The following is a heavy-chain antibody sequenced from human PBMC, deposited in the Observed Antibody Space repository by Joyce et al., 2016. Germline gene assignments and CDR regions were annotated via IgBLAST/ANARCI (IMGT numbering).Heavy chain of an antibody. D-gene: IGHD6-13*01. CDR3: ASGKGYKNSWSNYFDP. V-gene: IGHV3-30*04. Sequence: QVQLVESGGGVVQPGGSLRLSCAASGFRLNTYPTHWVRQAPGKGLEWGAVISSDGTNKHYTDSVKGRFTFSRDKSKNILYLQMNSLTNEDTAMYYCASGKGYKNSWSNYFDPWGQGTPVTVSS. CDR1: GFRLNTYP. J-gene: IGHJ5*02. CDR2: ISSDGTNK.